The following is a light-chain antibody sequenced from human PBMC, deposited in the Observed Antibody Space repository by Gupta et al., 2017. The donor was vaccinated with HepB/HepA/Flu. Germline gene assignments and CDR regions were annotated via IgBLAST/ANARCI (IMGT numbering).Light chain of an antibody. CDR2: GAS. CDR3: QQYSKWPIA. Sequence: EIVMTQSPATLSVSPGDRATLSCRASQSVTTNLAWYQHKPGQAPRLLIYGASTRATGIPARFSGSGSGTEFTLTISSLQSEDFAVYYRQQYSKWPIAFGQGTRLEIK. V-gene: IGKV3-15*01. CDR1: QSVTTN. J-gene: IGKJ5*01.